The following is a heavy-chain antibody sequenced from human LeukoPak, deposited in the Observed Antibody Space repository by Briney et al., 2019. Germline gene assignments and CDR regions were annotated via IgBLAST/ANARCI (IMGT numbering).Heavy chain of an antibody. D-gene: IGHD3-16*01. V-gene: IGHV4-34*01. Sequence: PSETLSLTCAVYGGSFSGYYWSWIRQPPGKGLEWIGEINHSGSTNYNPSLKSRVTISVDTSKNQFSLKLSSVTAADTSVYYCARGWGYFDYLGQGTLVTVSS. J-gene: IGHJ4*02. CDR3: ARGWGYFDY. CDR1: GGSFSGYY. CDR2: INHSGST.